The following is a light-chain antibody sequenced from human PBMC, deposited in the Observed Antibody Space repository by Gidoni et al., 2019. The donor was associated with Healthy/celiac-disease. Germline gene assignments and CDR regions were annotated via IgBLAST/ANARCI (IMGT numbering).Light chain of an antibody. V-gene: IGKV1-5*03. CDR3: QQYNSYSPT. J-gene: IGKJ2*01. CDR1: QSIRSW. Sequence: DIQITQSPSTLSASVGDRVTITCRASQSIRSWLAWYQQKPGKAPKLLIYKASSLESGVPARFSGSGSGTEFTLTISSLQPDDFATYYCQQYNSYSPTFGQGTKLEIK. CDR2: KAS.